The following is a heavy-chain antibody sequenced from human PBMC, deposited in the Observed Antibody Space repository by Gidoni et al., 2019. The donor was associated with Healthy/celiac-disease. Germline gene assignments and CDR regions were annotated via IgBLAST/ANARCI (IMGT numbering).Heavy chain of an antibody. CDR2: ISAYNGNT. CDR1: GYTFTSSG. V-gene: IGHV1-18*04. D-gene: IGHD1-7*01. J-gene: IGHJ4*02. CDR3: ARGIVKPWAGTTRLYYFDY. Sequence: QVQLVQSGAEVKKPGASVKVSCKASGYTFTSSGISWVRQAPGQGLEWMGWISAYNGNTNYAQKLQGRVTMTTDTSTSTAYMELRSLRSDDTAVYYCARGIVKPWAGTTRLYYFDYWGQGTLVTVSS.